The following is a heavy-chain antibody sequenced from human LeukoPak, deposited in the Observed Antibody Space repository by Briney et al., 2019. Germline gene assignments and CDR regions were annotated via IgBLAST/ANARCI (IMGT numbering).Heavy chain of an antibody. V-gene: IGHV3-33*08. CDR1: GFTFSSYA. CDR2: IWYDGSNK. D-gene: IGHD1-14*01. J-gene: IGHJ4*02. Sequence: PGRSLRLSCAASGFTFSSYAMRWVRQAPGKGLEWVAVIWYDGSNKYYADSVKGRFTISRDNSKNTLYLQMNSLRAEDTAVYYCARGAPSNRDWTLLGGLYGYFDYWGQGALVTVSS. CDR3: ARGAPSNRDWTLLGGLYGYFDY.